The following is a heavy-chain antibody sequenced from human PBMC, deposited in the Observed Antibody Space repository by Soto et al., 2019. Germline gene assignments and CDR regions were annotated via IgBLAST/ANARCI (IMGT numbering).Heavy chain of an antibody. Sequence: ASVTVSCKASVYTFTSYARHWVRQAPGQRLEWMGWINAGNGNTKYSQKFQGRVTITRDTSASTAYMELSSLRSEDTAVYYCARDLGGWPDYWGQGTLVTVSS. V-gene: IGHV1-3*01. CDR2: INAGNGNT. J-gene: IGHJ4*02. D-gene: IGHD2-15*01. CDR3: ARDLGGWPDY. CDR1: VYTFTSYA.